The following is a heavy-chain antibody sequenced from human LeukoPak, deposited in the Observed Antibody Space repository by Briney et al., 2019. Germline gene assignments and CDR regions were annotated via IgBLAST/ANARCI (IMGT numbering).Heavy chain of an antibody. CDR2: IFYSGTT. Sequence: PSETLSLTCSVSGGSISTNNNYWGWIRQPPGKGLEWIGNIFYSGTTYYNPSLKSRITISVDTSKNQFSLRLSSVTAADTAVYYCASRGRIVLMVYAPDAFDIWGQGTMVTVSS. CDR1: GGSISTNNNY. D-gene: IGHD2-8*01. V-gene: IGHV4-39*01. J-gene: IGHJ3*02. CDR3: ASRGRIVLMVYAPDAFDI.